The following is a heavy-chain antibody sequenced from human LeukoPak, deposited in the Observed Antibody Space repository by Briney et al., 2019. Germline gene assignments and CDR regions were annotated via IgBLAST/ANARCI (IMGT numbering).Heavy chain of an antibody. CDR3: ARAGTRAYYYGSGKSNWFDP. V-gene: IGHV4-34*01. CDR1: GGSFSGYY. Sequence: SETLSLTCAVYGGSFSGYYWSWIRQPPGKGLEWIGEINHSGSTNYNPSLRSRVTISVDTSKNQFSLKLSSVTAADTAVYYCARAGTRAYYYGSGKSNWFDPWGQGTLVTVPS. D-gene: IGHD3-10*01. J-gene: IGHJ5*02. CDR2: INHSGST.